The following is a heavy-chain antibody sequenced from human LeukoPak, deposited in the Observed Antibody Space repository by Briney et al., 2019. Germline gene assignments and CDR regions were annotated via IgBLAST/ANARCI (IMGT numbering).Heavy chain of an antibody. V-gene: IGHV3-23*01. CDR2: IRGDSSLI. D-gene: IGHD2-2*01. CDR3: AKGRFTSSTFDS. Sequence: SGGSLRLSCAASGFTVSSNFMSWVRQAPGEGLEWVSLIRGDSSLIEYADSVKGRFTISRDNSKNTLYLQMDSLRAEDTAVYYCAKGRFTSSTFDSWGQGTLVTVSS. CDR1: GFTVSSNF. J-gene: IGHJ4*02.